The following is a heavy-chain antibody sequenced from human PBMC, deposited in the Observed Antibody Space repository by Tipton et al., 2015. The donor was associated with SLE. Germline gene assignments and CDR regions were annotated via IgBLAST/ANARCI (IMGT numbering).Heavy chain of an antibody. Sequence: TLSLTCAVSGYSISSGYYWGWIRQPPGKGLEWIGSIYHSGSTYYNPSLKSRVTISVDTSKNQFSLKLSSVTAADPAVYYCASAGVVNNYWYFELWDRGALVTVSA. D-gene: IGHD3-3*01. V-gene: IGHV4-38-2*01. CDR1: GYSISSGYY. CDR3: ASAGVVNNYWYFEL. CDR2: IYHSGST. J-gene: IGHJ2*01.